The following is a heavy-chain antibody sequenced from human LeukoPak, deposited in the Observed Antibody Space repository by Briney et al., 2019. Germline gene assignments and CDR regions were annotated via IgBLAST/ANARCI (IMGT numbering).Heavy chain of an antibody. J-gene: IGHJ3*02. D-gene: IGHD7-27*01. V-gene: IGHV3-21*01. CDR1: GFTFSSYS. CDR2: ISSSSSYI. Sequence: GSLRLSCAASGFTFSSYSMNWVRQAPGKGLEWVSSISSSSSYIYYADSVKGRFTISRDNAKNSLYLQMYSLRAEDTAVCYCARGYTGDRDAFDIWGQGTMVTVSS. CDR3: ARGYTGDRDAFDI.